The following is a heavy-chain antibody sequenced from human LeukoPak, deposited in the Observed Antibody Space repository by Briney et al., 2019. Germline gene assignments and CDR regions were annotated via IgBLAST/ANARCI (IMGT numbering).Heavy chain of an antibody. D-gene: IGHD2-2*01. Sequence: GGSLRLSCAASGFTFSSYAMSWVRQAPGKGLKWVSAISGSGGSTYYADSVKGRFTISRDNSKNTLYLQMNSLRAEDTAVYYCAKAAGDIVVVPAAEETDYYFDYWGQGTLVTVSS. CDR3: AKAAGDIVVVPAAEETDYYFDY. CDR1: GFTFSSYA. J-gene: IGHJ4*02. CDR2: ISGSGGST. V-gene: IGHV3-23*01.